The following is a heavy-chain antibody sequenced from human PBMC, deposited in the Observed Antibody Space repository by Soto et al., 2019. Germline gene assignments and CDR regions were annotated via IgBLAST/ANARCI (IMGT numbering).Heavy chain of an antibody. D-gene: IGHD3-3*01. CDR1: GYTFTSYY. V-gene: IGHV1-46*01. Sequence: ASVKVSCKASGYTFTSYYMHWVRQAPGQGLEWMGIINPSGGSTSYAQKFQGRVTMTRDTSTSTVYMELSSLRSEDTAVYYCARGLNPKIRITIFGTYYYYMDVWGKGTTVTVSS. J-gene: IGHJ6*03. CDR2: INPSGGST. CDR3: ARGLNPKIRITIFGTYYYYMDV.